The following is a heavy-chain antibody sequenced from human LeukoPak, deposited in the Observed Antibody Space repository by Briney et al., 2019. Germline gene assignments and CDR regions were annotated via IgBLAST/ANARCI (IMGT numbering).Heavy chain of an antibody. CDR2: IYTSGST. J-gene: IGHJ5*02. Sequence: SETLSLTCTVSGGSISSYYWGWIRQPAGKGLEWIGRIYTSGSTNYNPSLKSRVTMSVDTSKNQFSLKLSSVTAADTAVYYCARVWYYYDSSGYPWFDPWGQGTLVTVSS. D-gene: IGHD3-22*01. CDR3: ARVWYYYDSSGYPWFDP. V-gene: IGHV4-4*07. CDR1: GGSISSYY.